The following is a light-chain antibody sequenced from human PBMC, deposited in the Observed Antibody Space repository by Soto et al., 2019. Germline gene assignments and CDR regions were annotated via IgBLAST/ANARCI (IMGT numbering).Light chain of an antibody. CDR3: FSYTSSTMYV. CDR1: SSDIGGNKY. Sequence: QSALTQPASVSGSPGQSITISCTGSSSDIGGNKYVSWYQHHPGKAPQLIIFDVINRPSGVSNRFSGSKSGNTASLTIFGLQAEDEADYYCFSYTSSTMYVFGTGTKLTVL. V-gene: IGLV2-14*03. CDR2: DVI. J-gene: IGLJ1*01.